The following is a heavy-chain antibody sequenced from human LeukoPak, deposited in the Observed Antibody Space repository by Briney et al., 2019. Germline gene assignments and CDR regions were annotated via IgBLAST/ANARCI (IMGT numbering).Heavy chain of an antibody. CDR1: GFTFDDYA. J-gene: IGHJ4*02. CDR2: IGWNSGSI. CDR3: AKDTTIIGGSSWSLDY. D-gene: IGHD6-13*01. V-gene: IGHV3-9*01. Sequence: GRSLRLSCAASGFTFDDYAMHWVRQAPGKGLEWVSGIGWNSGSIGYADSVKGRFTISRDNAKTSLYLQMNSLRAEDTALYYCAKDTTIIGGSSWSLDYWGQGTLVTVSS.